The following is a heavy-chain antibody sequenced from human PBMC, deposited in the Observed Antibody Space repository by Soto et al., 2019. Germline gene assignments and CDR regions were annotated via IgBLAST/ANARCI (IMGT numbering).Heavy chain of an antibody. Sequence: EVQLVESGGGLVKPGGSLRLSCAASGFTFSSYSMNWVRQAPGKGLEWVSSISSSSSYIYYADSVKGRFTISRDNAKNSLYLQMNSLRAEDTAVYYCARAGYGSGWRFYFDYWGQGTLVTVSS. J-gene: IGHJ4*02. V-gene: IGHV3-21*01. CDR2: ISSSSSYI. D-gene: IGHD6-19*01. CDR3: ARAGYGSGWRFYFDY. CDR1: GFTFSSYS.